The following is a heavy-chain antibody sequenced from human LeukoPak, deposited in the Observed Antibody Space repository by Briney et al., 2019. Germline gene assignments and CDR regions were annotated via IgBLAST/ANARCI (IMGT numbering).Heavy chain of an antibody. D-gene: IGHD6-13*01. CDR1: GFIFSNYW. CDR2: IKKDGSET. V-gene: IGHV3-7*01. J-gene: IGHJ4*02. Sequence: GGSLRLSCAASGFIFSNYWMSWVRQVPGKGLEWVGNIKKDGSETYYVDSVKGRFIISRDNAKNPLFLQMNSLRAEDTAVYYCPRDRGLGSNAWYFPLDFWGQGTLVTVSS. CDR3: PRDRGLGSNAWYFPLDF.